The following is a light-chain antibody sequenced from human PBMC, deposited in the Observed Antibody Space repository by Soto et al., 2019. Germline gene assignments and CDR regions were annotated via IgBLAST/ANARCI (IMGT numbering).Light chain of an antibody. CDR3: QQYNNWAPWT. V-gene: IGKV3-15*01. Sequence: EIVMTQSPATLSVSPGERATRSCRASQSVSSNLAWYQQKPGQAPRLLIYGASTRATGSPARFSGSGSGTEFTLTISSPQSEDFAVYYCQQYNNWAPWTFGQGTKVVIK. CDR2: GAS. CDR1: QSVSSN. J-gene: IGKJ1*01.